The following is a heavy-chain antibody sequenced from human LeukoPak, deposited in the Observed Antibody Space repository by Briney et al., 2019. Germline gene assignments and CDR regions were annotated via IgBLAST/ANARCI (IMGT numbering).Heavy chain of an antibody. J-gene: IGHJ5*02. D-gene: IGHD2-2*01. CDR3: AIRYCSSTSCPPDP. CDR2: IRYDGRNK. CDR1: GFTFSTYG. V-gene: IGHV3-30*02. Sequence: GGSLRLSCAASGFTFSTYGMHWVRQAPGKGLEWVAFIRYDGRNKYYADSVKGRFTISRDNSKNTLYLQMNSLRAEDTAVYYCAIRYCSSTSCPPDPWGQGTLVTVSS.